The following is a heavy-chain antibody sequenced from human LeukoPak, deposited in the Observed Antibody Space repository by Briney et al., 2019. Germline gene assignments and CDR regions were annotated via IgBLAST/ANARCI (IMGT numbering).Heavy chain of an antibody. V-gene: IGHV3-23*01. CDR1: GFTFSSYA. J-gene: IGHJ4*02. Sequence: PGGSLRLSWAASGFTFSSYAISWVRQTPGKGLEGVSAIGGSDGRTYYADSVEGRFTISRDNSKNTLYLQMNRLRAEDTALYYCAKDFSVLGGVAGFDYWGQGTLVTVSS. D-gene: IGHD6-19*01. CDR3: AKDFSVLGGVAGFDY. CDR2: IGGSDGRT.